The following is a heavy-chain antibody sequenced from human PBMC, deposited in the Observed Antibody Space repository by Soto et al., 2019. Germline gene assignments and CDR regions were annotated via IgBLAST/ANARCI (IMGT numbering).Heavy chain of an antibody. CDR2: IGGSGGSI. V-gene: IGHV3-48*02. D-gene: IGHD1-26*01. CDR3: ARDLAWAFDS. Sequence: LRLSCAASGFTFSTFSMNWVRQAPGKGLEWLSYIGGSGGSISYADSVKGRFTISRDNGKNTLYLQMSSLPDEDTAVYYCARDLAWAFDSWGQGALVTVSS. CDR1: GFTFSTFS. J-gene: IGHJ4*02.